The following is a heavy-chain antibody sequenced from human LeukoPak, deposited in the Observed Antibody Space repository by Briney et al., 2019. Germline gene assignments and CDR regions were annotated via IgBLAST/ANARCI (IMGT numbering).Heavy chain of an antibody. CDR2: ITRSSRSK. Sequence: GGSLRLSCAASGFTFISYTMNWVRQAPGKGLEWVSSITRSSRSKHYADSVKGRFTTSRDNAKNSLYLQMNSLRAEDTAVYYCASDVNESLDYWGQGTLVTVSS. D-gene: IGHD1-1*01. CDR3: ASDVNESLDY. J-gene: IGHJ4*02. CDR1: GFTFISYT. V-gene: IGHV3-21*01.